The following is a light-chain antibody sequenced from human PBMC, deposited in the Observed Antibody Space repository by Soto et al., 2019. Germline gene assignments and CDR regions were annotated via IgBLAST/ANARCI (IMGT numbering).Light chain of an antibody. Sequence: AIQMTQSPSSLSASVGDRVTITCRASQGIRDELGWYQQKAGKAPKLLIYDASSLESGVPSRFSGSGSGTEFTLTISSLQPDDFATYYCQQYNSYSRTFGQGTKVDIK. J-gene: IGKJ1*01. CDR1: QGIRDE. CDR2: DAS. CDR3: QQYNSYSRT. V-gene: IGKV1-13*02.